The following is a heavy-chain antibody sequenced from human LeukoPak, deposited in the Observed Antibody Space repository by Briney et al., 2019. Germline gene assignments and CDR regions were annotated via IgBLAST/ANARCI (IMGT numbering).Heavy chain of an antibody. D-gene: IGHD3-16*01. J-gene: IGHJ4*03. CDR3: ATMRRFFWGNFDY. V-gene: IGHV1-24*01. Sequence: APVKVSCKVSGYTLTELSMHWVRQAPGKGLEWMGGFDPEDGETIFAQKFQGRVTMTEDTSTDTAYMELSSLRSEDTAVYYCATMRRFFWGNFDYWGQGTLVTVSS. CDR1: GYTLTELS. CDR2: FDPEDGET.